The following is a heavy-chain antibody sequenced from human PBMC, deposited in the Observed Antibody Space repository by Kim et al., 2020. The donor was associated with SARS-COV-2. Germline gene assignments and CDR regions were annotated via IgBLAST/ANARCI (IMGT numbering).Heavy chain of an antibody. J-gene: IGHJ3*02. CDR2: ISGTGTIT. Sequence: GWSLRLSCATSGFTLSLYSMNWVRQSPGKGLEWVSHISGTGTITKHADSVRGRFTISRDNAKNSLFLQMNGLRAEDTAVYYCVRENYWAFDIWGQGTMVTVSS. CDR1: GFTLSLYS. D-gene: IGHD2-15*01. CDR3: VRENYWAFDI. V-gene: IGHV3-48*04.